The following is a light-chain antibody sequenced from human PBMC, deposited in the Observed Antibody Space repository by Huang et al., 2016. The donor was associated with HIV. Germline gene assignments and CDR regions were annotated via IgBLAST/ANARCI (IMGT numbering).Light chain of an antibody. CDR3: QQYNNWPPGT. CDR1: QSVSIN. V-gene: IGKV3-15*01. J-gene: IGKJ1*01. Sequence: EIVMTQSPATLSVSPGERATLSCRASQSVSINLAWYQQKPGQAPRLLIYGAFTRATGIPARFSGSGSGTEFTLTISSLQSEDFAVYYCQQYNNWPPGTFGQGTKVEIK. CDR2: GAF.